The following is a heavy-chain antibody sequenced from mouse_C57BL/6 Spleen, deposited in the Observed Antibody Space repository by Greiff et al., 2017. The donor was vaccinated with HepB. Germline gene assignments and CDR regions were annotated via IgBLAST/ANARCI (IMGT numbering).Heavy chain of an antibody. V-gene: IGHV1-62-2*01. CDR3: ARHTYYSKYNYYAMDY. CDR1: GYTFTEYT. CDR2: FYPGSGSI. D-gene: IGHD2-5*01. J-gene: IGHJ4*01. Sequence: VQLQQSGAELVKPGASVKLSCKASGYTFTEYTIHWVKQRSGQGLEWIGWFYPGSGSIKYNENFKDKATLTADKSSSTVYMELSRLTSEDSAVYFCARHTYYSKYNYYAMDYWGQGTSVTVSS.